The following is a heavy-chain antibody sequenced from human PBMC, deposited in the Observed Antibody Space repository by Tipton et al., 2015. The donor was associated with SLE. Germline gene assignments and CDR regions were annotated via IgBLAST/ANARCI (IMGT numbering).Heavy chain of an antibody. Sequence: GSLRLSCAASGFTFSSYSMNWVRQAPGKGLEWVSSISSSSSYIYYADSVKGRFTISRDNAKNSLYLQMNSLRAEDTAVYYCARGAIAKIGGSDYWGQGTLVTVSS. CDR3: ARGAIAKIGGSDY. D-gene: IGHD1-26*01. CDR2: ISSSSSYI. CDR1: GFTFSSYS. J-gene: IGHJ4*02. V-gene: IGHV3-21*01.